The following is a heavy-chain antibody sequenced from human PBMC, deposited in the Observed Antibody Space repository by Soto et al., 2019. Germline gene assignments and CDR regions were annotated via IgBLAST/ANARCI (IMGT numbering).Heavy chain of an antibody. J-gene: IGHJ4*02. CDR1: RGTFTTDA. V-gene: IGHV1-69*13. D-gene: IGHD6-13*01. Sequence: ASVKVSCKSSRGTFTTDAISWVRQAPGQGLEWMGVIIPVFGPPTYAQRFQGRVTISADESTSTAHLELSNLRSEDTAIYYCVRGGHNSGWYRTFDFWGQGTLVTV. CDR2: IIPVFGPP. CDR3: VRGGHNSGWYRTFDF.